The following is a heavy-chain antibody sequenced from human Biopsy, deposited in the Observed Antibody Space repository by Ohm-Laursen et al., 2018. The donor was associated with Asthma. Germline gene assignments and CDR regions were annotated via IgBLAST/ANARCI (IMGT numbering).Heavy chain of an antibody. CDR1: GFTFGDYC. J-gene: IGHJ1*01. V-gene: IGHV3-7*01. CDR2: IKHDGSEK. D-gene: IGHD3-3*01. CDR3: ARTFHFWSPYHAEHYQL. Sequence: GSLRLSCTAFGFTFGDYCMSWVRRVPGQGLEWVANIKHDGSEKNHVDSLKGRFTISRDNAKNLLFLQMNSLRAEDTAVYYCARTFHFWSPYHAEHYQLWGQGTLVTVSS.